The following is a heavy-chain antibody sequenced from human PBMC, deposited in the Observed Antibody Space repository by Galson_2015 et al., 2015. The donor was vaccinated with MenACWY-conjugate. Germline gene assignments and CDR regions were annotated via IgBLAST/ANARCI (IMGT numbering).Heavy chain of an antibody. CDR3: ARDCSGGGCSYFFDF. D-gene: IGHD2-15*01. V-gene: IGHV3-53*01. CDR1: GFTVSSYY. CDR2: IRSTGST. J-gene: IGHJ4*02. Sequence: SLRLSCAASGFTVSSYYMSWVRQAPGKGPEWVSVIRSTGSTVYADSVQGRFTISRDTSKNALFLQMNGLRAEDTAVYYCARDCSGGGCSYFFDFWGQGTLVTVSS.